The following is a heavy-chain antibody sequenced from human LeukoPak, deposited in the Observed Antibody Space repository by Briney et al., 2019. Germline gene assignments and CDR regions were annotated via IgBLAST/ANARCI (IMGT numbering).Heavy chain of an antibody. D-gene: IGHD3-10*01. V-gene: IGHV4-4*09. CDR2: IYTSGST. Sequence: SETLSLTCTISGGSISSYYWSWIRQPPGKGLEWIGYIYTSGSTNYNPSLKSRVTISVDTSKNQFSLKLSSVTAADTAVYYCARQTYYYGSGSYSNYYGMDVWGQGTTVTVSS. CDR3: ARQTYYYGSGSYSNYYGMDV. J-gene: IGHJ6*02. CDR1: GGSISSYY.